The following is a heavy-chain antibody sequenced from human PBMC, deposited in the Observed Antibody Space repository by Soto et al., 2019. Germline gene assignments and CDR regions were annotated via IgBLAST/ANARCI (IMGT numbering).Heavy chain of an antibody. CDR3: ARTRADRYYDFWSGYYHDAFDI. V-gene: IGHV4-59*01. CDR1: GGSISSYY. CDR2: IYYSGST. Sequence: SETLSLTCTVSGGSISSYYWSWIRQPPGKGLEWIGYIYYSGSTNYNPSLKSRVTISVDTSKNQFSLKLSAVTAADTAVYYCARTRADRYYDFWSGYYHDAFDIWGQGTMVTVS. J-gene: IGHJ3*02. D-gene: IGHD3-3*01.